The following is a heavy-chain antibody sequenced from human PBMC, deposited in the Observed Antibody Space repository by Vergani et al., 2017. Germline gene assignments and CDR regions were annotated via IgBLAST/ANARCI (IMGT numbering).Heavy chain of an antibody. V-gene: IGHV3-13*01. D-gene: IGHD6-6*01. CDR2: IGTAGDT. J-gene: IGHJ4*02. CDR1: GFTFSTYD. Sequence: EVQLVESGGGLLQPGGSLSLSCASSGFTFSTYDMHWVRQATGQGLEWVSAIGTAGDTYYPGSVKGRFTISRENAKNSLYLQMNGLRAGDTAVYYCARRDSSSPALDYWGQGTLVTVSS. CDR3: ARRDSSSPALDY.